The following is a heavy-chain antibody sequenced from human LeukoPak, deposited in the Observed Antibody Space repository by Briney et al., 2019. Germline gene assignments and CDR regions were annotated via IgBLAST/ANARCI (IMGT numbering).Heavy chain of an antibody. V-gene: IGHV2-5*01. CDR2: HYWNDNK. J-gene: IGHJ4*02. CDR3: AYQVYSSGWHPFAY. Sequence: SGPTLVEPTQTLTLTCTFSGFSLTTDEVGVGWIRQPPGKALEGLAHHYWNDNKFYSPSLQSRLTITKDTSKNQVSLTMTNVDPVDTATYYCAYQVYSSGWHPFAYWGQGILVTVAS. D-gene: IGHD6-25*01. CDR1: GFSLTTDEVG.